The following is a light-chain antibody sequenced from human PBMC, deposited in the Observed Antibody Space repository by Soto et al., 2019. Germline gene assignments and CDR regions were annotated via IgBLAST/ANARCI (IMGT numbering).Light chain of an antibody. Sequence: QSVLTQPASVSGSPGQSITFSCTGTSSDIGVYNYVSWYQQHPGKAPKLMIYEVNNRPSGVSDRFSGSNSGNTASLTISGLQAEDEADYYCTSYSRYSVLVFGGGTKVTVL. CDR3: TSYSRYSVLV. V-gene: IGLV2-14*01. J-gene: IGLJ3*02. CDR2: EVN. CDR1: SSDIGVYNY.